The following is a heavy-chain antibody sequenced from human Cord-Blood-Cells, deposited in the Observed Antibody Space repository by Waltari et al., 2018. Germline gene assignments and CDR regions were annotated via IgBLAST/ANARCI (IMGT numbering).Heavy chain of an antibody. J-gene: IGHJ5*02. D-gene: IGHD5-12*01. Sequence: QVQLQQWGAGLLKPSETLSITCAVYGGSFSGYYWSWIRQPPGMGLEWIGEINHSGSNNYNPSLKSRVTISVDTSKNQFSLKLSSVTAADTAVYYCARVGRQLVATSGNPWGQGTLVTVSS. CDR3: ARVGRQLVATSGNP. V-gene: IGHV4-34*01. CDR1: GGSFSGYY. CDR2: INHSGSN.